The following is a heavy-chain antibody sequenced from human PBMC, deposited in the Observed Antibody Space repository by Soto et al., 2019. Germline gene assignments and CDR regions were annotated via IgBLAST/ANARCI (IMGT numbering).Heavy chain of an antibody. CDR3: ARPLEGYYYYGMDV. V-gene: IGHV1-69*12. J-gene: IGHJ6*02. Sequence: QVQLVQSGAEVKKPGSSVKVSCKASGGTFSSYAISWVRQAPGQGLEWMGGIIPIFGTANYAQKFQGRVTXXAXEXXSTADMELSSLRSEDTAVYYCARPLEGYYYYGMDVWGQGTTVTVSS. CDR2: IIPIFGTA. CDR1: GGTFSSYA.